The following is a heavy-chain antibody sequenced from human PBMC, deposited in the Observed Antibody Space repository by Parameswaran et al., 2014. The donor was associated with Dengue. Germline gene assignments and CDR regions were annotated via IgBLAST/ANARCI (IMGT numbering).Heavy chain of an antibody. V-gene: IGHV2-5*02. CDR3: AHRPELGTLGY. D-gene: IGHD7-27*01. CDR2: IYWDDDK. J-gene: IGHJ4*02. Sequence: PGKALEWLALIYWDDDKRYSPSLKSRLTITKDTSKNQVVLTMTNMDPVDTATYYCAHRPELGTLGYWGQGTLVTVSS.